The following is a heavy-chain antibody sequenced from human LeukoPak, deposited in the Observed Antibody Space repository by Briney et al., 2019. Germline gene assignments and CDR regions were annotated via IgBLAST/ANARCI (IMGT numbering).Heavy chain of an antibody. Sequence: GGSLRLSCAASGFTFSSYWMSWVRQAPGKGLEWVANIKQEGSEKYYVDSVKGRFTISRDNAKNSLYLQMNSLRAEDTAVYYCARDCSSTSCYFYYYYYMDVWGKGTTVTVSS. CDR2: IKQEGSEK. V-gene: IGHV3-7*01. D-gene: IGHD2-2*01. CDR3: ARDCSSTSCYFYYYYYMDV. CDR1: GFTFSSYW. J-gene: IGHJ6*03.